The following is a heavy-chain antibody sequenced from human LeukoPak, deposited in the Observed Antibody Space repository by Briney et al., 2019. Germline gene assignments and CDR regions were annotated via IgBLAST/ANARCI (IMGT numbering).Heavy chain of an antibody. CDR1: GYTFTRYY. V-gene: IGHV1-18*04. CDR3: ARWVQHGYSYGTGAYYFDY. Sequence: ASVKVSCKASGYTFTRYYMHWVRQAPGQGVEGRGWISAYNGNTNYEQKFQGRVTMTTDTSTSTAYMELKILRSDDTAVYYCARWVQHGYSYGTGAYYFDYWGQGTLVTVSS. D-gene: IGHD5-18*01. J-gene: IGHJ4*02. CDR2: ISAYNGNT.